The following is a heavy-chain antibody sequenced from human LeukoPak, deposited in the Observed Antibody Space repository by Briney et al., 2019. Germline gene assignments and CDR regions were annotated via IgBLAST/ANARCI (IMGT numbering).Heavy chain of an antibody. CDR3: VRDYCSGVTCYDGY. D-gene: IGHD2-15*01. J-gene: IGHJ4*02. Sequence: GGSLRLSCVASGFTFSSYWMSWVRQAPGKGLEWLANIKQDGSERYYVDSVKGRFTISRDNAKNSLYLQMNSLRAEDTAVYYCVRDYCSGVTCYDGYWGQGTLVTVSS. CDR2: IKQDGSER. CDR1: GFTFSSYW. V-gene: IGHV3-7*04.